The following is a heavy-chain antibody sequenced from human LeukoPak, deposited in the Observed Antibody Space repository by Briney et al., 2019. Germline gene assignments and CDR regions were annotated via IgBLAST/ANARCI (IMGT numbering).Heavy chain of an antibody. V-gene: IGHV4-38-2*02. CDR1: GYSISSGYY. Sequence: SETLSLTCSVSGYSISSGYYWGWIRQPPGKGLEWIGSIYHSGNTYYNPSLKSRVTISVDTSKNQFSLKLSSVTAADTAVYYCARGSGYCDSTTCYNWFDPWGLGTLVAVSS. CDR3: ARGSGYCDSTTCYNWFDP. J-gene: IGHJ5*02. CDR2: IYHSGNT. D-gene: IGHD2-2*01.